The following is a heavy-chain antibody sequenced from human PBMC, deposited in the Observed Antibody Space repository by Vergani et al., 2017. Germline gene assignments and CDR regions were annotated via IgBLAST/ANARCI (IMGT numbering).Heavy chain of an antibody. CDR3: AKAGYFDWLSTLDY. CDR1: GFTFSSYA. J-gene: IGHJ4*02. Sequence: EVQLLESGGGLVQPGGSLRLSCAASGFTFSSYAMSWVRQAPGKGLEWVSVIYSGGSSTYYADSVKGRFTISRDNSKNSLYLQMNSLRTEDTALYYCAKAGYFDWLSTLDYWGQGTLVTVSS. D-gene: IGHD3-9*01. CDR2: IYSGGSST. V-gene: IGHV3-23*03.